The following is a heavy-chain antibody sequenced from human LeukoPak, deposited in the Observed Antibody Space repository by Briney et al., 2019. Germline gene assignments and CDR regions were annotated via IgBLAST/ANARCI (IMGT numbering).Heavy chain of an antibody. J-gene: IGHJ3*02. Sequence: GESLEISCKGSGYSLTSYWIGWVRQLPGKGLEWMGIIYPGDSDTRYSPSFQGQVTISADKSISTTYLQWSSLKASDTAMYYCARGNKVVPAAPLLFDAFDIWGQGTMVTVSS. V-gene: IGHV5-51*01. CDR1: GYSLTSYW. CDR2: IYPGDSDT. CDR3: ARGNKVVPAAPLLFDAFDI. D-gene: IGHD2-2*01.